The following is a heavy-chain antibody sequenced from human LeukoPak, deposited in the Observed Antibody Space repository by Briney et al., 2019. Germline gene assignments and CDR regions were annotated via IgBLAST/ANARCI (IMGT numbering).Heavy chain of an antibody. Sequence: GGSLRLSCAASGFTFSSYWMSWVRQAPGKGLEWVANIKQDGSEKYYVDSVKGRFTISRDNAKNSLYLQMNSLRAEDTAVYHCARVGDSSGYYFDYWGQGTLVTVSS. D-gene: IGHD3-22*01. CDR3: ARVGDSSGYYFDY. V-gene: IGHV3-7*01. J-gene: IGHJ4*02. CDR2: IKQDGSEK. CDR1: GFTFSSYW.